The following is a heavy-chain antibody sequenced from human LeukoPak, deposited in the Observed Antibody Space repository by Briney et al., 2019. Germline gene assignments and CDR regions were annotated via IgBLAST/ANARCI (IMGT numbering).Heavy chain of an antibody. V-gene: IGHV3-21*01. Sequence: PGGSLRLSCAASGFTFSSYSMNWVRQAPGKGLGRVSSISSSSGNIYYPDSVKGRFSISRDNDKNSLYMQMNSLRAEDTAVYYCARDHWHYDSSGYANWGQGTLVTVSS. J-gene: IGHJ4*02. CDR1: GFTFSSYS. D-gene: IGHD3-22*01. CDR2: ISSSSGNI. CDR3: ARDHWHYDSSGYAN.